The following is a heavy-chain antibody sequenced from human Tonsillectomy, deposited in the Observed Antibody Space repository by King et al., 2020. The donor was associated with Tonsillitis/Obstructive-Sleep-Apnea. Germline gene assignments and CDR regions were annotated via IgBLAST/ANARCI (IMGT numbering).Heavy chain of an antibody. Sequence: VQLVESGGGVVQPGRSLRLSCAASGFTFSSYGMHWVRQAPGKGLEWVAVIWYDGSNKYYADSVKGGFTIARDNSKNTLYLQMNSLRAEVTAVYYCARDLLGVGLYCDYWGQGTLVTVSS. CDR2: IWYDGSNK. J-gene: IGHJ4*02. V-gene: IGHV3-33*01. CDR3: ARDLLGVGLYCDY. CDR1: GFTFSSYG. D-gene: IGHD3-16*01.